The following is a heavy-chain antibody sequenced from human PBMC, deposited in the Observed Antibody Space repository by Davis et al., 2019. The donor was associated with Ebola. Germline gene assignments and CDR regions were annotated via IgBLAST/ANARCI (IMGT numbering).Heavy chain of an antibody. CDR2: ISGSGGST. CDR3: AKDKVESSGWDDAFDI. Sequence: PGGSLRLSCAASGFTFSSYAMSWVRQAPGKGLEWVSAISGSGGSTYYADSVKGRFTISRDNSKNTLYLQMNSLRAEDTAVYYCAKDKVESSGWDDAFDIWGQGTMVTVSS. J-gene: IGHJ3*02. D-gene: IGHD6-19*01. V-gene: IGHV3-23*01. CDR1: GFTFSSYA.